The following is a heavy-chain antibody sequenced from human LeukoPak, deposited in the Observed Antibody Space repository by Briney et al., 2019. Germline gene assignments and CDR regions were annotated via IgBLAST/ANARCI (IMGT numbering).Heavy chain of an antibody. CDR3: ASDSSGWYDY. CDR1: GFTFDDYA. D-gene: IGHD6-19*01. Sequence: PGGSLRLSCAASGFTFDDYAMHWVRQAPGKGLEWVSGISWNSGSIGYADSVKGRFTISRDNAKNSLYLQMNSLRAEDTALYYCASDSSGWYDYWGQGTLVTVSS. CDR2: ISWNSGSI. V-gene: IGHV3-9*01. J-gene: IGHJ4*02.